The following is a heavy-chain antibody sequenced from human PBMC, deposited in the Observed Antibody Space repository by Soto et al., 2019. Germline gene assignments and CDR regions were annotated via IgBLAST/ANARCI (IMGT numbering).Heavy chain of an antibody. Sequence: PSETLSLTCTVSGGSISSSSYYWGWIRQPPGKGLEWIGSIYYSGSTYYNPSLKSRVTISVDTSKNQFSLKLSSVTAADTAVYYCAVWLVYYYGMDVWGQGTTVTVSS. V-gene: IGHV4-39*01. CDR1: GGSISSSSYY. D-gene: IGHD3-22*01. CDR3: AVWLVYYYGMDV. J-gene: IGHJ6*02. CDR2: IYYSGST.